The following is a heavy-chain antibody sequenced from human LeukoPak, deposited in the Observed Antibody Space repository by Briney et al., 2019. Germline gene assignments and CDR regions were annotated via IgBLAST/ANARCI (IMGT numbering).Heavy chain of an antibody. CDR2: IYYGGST. CDR1: GGSISSGDYH. D-gene: IGHD2-15*01. Sequence: SQTLSLTCTVSGGSISSGDYHWSWIRQPPGKGLEWIGYIYYGGSTYYNPSLKSRVTISVDTSKNQFSPKLSSVTAADTAVYYCARVPPPTIEGDYMDVWGKGTTVTVSS. CDR3: ARVPPPTIEGDYMDV. J-gene: IGHJ6*03. V-gene: IGHV4-30-4*08.